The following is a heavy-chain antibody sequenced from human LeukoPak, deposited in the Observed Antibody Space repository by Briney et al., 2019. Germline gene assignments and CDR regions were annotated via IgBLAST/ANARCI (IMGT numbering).Heavy chain of an antibody. D-gene: IGHD4-17*01. CDR2: IRYDGSNK. V-gene: IGHV3-30*02. Sequence: PGGSLTLTCAASGLTFSSYGRHWVRQAPGKGLEWVAFIRYDGSNKYYADCVKGRFTISSDNYKNSLYQQMNSLRADDTVVYYCARVGYGDYCYYYYYLDVWGKGTTVTISS. CDR1: GLTFSSYG. CDR3: ARVGYGDYCYYYYYLDV. J-gene: IGHJ6*03.